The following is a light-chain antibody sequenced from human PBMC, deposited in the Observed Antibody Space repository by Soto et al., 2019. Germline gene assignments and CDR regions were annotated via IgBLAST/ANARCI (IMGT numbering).Light chain of an antibody. CDR1: SSDVGGYNY. CDR2: EVS. V-gene: IGLV2-14*01. J-gene: IGLJ1*01. Sequence: QSVLTQPASVSGSPGQSITISCTGTSSDVGGYNYVSWYQQHPGKAPKLMIYEVSNRPSGVSNRFSGSKSGNTASLTISGLQAEDEPDYYCSSYTRSSTYVFGTGTKVTVL. CDR3: SSYTRSSTYV.